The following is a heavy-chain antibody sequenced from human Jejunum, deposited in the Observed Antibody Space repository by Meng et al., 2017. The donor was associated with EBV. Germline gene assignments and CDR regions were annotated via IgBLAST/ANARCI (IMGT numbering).Heavy chain of an antibody. CDR1: GGSISDKDG. CDR2: IHHGGGT. CDR3: AGNGYYALEY. J-gene: IGHJ4*02. V-gene: IGHV4-4*02. D-gene: IGHD3-22*01. Sequence: VALRVSGPRWGRPWGTLSLTGCVVGGSISDKDGWSGVRQPPGKGLEWLGEIHHGGGTNYNPSLESRVTISVDKSKNQFSLKLNSVTVADTAVYYCAGNGYYALEYWGPGILVTVSS.